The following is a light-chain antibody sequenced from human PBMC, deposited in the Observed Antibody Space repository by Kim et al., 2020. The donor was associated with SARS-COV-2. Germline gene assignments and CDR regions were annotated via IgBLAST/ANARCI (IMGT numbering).Light chain of an antibody. Sequence: MSGCVTCGRESIGSRSGARYPRKPVQAPLRVIFHDIDRPSGIPERFSGSSSENTATLTISRVEAGDEADYYCQVWDSSSDHRVVFGRGTPMTVL. CDR1: SIGSRS. CDR2: HDI. V-gene: IGLV3-21*04. CDR3: QVWDSSSDHRVV. J-gene: IGLJ2*01.